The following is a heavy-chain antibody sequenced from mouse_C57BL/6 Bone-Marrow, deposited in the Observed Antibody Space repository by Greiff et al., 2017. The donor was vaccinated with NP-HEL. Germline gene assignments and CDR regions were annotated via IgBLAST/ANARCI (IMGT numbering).Heavy chain of an antibody. Sequence: QVQLQQSGPELVKPGASVKISCKASGYAFSSSWMNWVKQRPGQGLEWIGRIYPGDGDTNYNGKFQGKATLTADKSSSTAYMQLSSLPCEDSAVYFGANYYGSSYAAWFAYWGQGTLVTVSA. CDR1: GYAFSSSW. D-gene: IGHD1-1*01. CDR3: ANYYGSSYAAWFAY. CDR2: IYPGDGDT. V-gene: IGHV1-82*01. J-gene: IGHJ3*01.